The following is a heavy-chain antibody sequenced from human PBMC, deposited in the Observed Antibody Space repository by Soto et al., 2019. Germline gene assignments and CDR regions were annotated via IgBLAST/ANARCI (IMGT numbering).Heavy chain of an antibody. CDR3: VTQSFGENAGVHYYEGMEV. D-gene: IGHD4-17*01. CDR2: SEYSGRT. Sequence: SQTLSLTCTVAGGSVKSSRFYWSWIRQTPGKRLEWMGYSEYSGRTNYHAYMKRRVTMSVDTFKNQFSLKLTSVTAADTVVYYCVTQSFGENAGVHYYEGMEVWGQETTVTVSS. CDR1: GGSVKSSRFY. V-gene: IGHV4-61*01. J-gene: IGHJ6*02.